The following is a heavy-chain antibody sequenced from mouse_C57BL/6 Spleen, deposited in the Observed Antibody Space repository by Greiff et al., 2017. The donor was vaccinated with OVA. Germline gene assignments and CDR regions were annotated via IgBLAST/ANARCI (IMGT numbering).Heavy chain of an antibody. CDR2: IRLKSDNYAT. CDR3: TDGARLLYYFDY. J-gene: IGHJ2*01. V-gene: IGHV6-3*01. D-gene: IGHD6-1*01. Sequence: EVKVEESGGGLVQPGGSMKLSCVASGFTFSNYWMNWVRQSPEKGLEWVAQIRLKSDNYATHYAESVKGRFTISRDDSKSSVYLQMNNLRAEDTGIYYCTDGARLLYYFDYWGQGTTLTVSS. CDR1: GFTFSNYW.